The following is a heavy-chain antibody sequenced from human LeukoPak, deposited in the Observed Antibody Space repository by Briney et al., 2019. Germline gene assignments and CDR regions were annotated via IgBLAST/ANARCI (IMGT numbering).Heavy chain of an antibody. V-gene: IGHV4-59*01. D-gene: IGHD3-16*01. CDR2: IYYSGST. Sequence: SETLSLTCTVSRGSISSYYWSWIRQPPGKGLEWIGYIYYSGSTNYNPSLKSRVTISVDTSKNQFSLKLSSVTAADTAVYYCARGGFRGHIGYWGQGTLVTVSS. CDR3: ARGGFRGHIGY. J-gene: IGHJ4*02. CDR1: RGSISSYY.